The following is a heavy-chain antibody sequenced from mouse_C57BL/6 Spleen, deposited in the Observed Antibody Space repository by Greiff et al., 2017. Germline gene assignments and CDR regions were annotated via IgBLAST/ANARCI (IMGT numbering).Heavy chain of an antibody. J-gene: IGHJ4*01. V-gene: IGHV7-3*01. CDR3: VSHDGYYVYYAMDY. Sequence: EVKVVESGGGLVQPGGSLSLSCAASGFTFTDYYMSWVRQPPGTALEWLGFIRNKANGYTTEYSASVKGRFTISRDNSQSILYLQMNALRAEDSATYYCVSHDGYYVYYAMDYWGQGTSVTVSS. D-gene: IGHD2-3*01. CDR2: IRNKANGYTT. CDR1: GFTFTDYY.